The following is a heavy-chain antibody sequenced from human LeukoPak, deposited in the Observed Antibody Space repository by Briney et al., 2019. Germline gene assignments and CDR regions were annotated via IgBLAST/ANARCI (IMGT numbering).Heavy chain of an antibody. Sequence: GGSLRLSCAASGFTFSNYGMHWVRQAPGKGLEWVALISFDGSQKYHADSVKGRFTISRDNSKSTVYLQMNSLRVEDAAVYYCSKDLTSDFGGDLDPWGQGTLVTVSS. CDR1: GFTFSNYG. V-gene: IGHV3-30*02. D-gene: IGHD3-10*01. J-gene: IGHJ5*02. CDR3: SKDLTSDFGGDLDP. CDR2: ISFDGSQK.